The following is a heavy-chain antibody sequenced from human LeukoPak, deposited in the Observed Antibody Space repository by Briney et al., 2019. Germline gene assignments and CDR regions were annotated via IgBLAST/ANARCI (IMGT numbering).Heavy chain of an antibody. V-gene: IGHV3-74*01. D-gene: IGHD7-27*01. J-gene: IGHJ4*02. CDR2: IKSDGSTT. Sequence: GSLTLSCAASGFTVSSYCMQWVGQAPGKGRMWLSRIKSDGSTTTYADSVKGRFTISRDNAKNTLYLKMSSLTAADTAVYYCARGAGDAGLDYWGQGPLVSVP. CDR1: GFTVSSYC. CDR3: ARGAGDAGLDY.